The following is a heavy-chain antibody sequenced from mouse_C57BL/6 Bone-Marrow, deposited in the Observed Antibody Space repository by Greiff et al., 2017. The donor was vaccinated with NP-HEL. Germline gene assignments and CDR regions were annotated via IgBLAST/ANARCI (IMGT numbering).Heavy chain of an antibody. V-gene: IGHV1-55*01. D-gene: IGHD1-1*01. Sequence: QVQLQQPGAELVKPGASVKMSCKASGYTFTSYWITWVKQRPGQGLEWIGDIYPGSGSTNYNEKFKSKATLTVDTSSSTAYMQLSSLTSEDSAVYHCAGIPAYYYGSSYWYFDYWGQGTTLTVSS. CDR1: GYTFTSYW. CDR3: AGIPAYYYGSSYWYFDY. CDR2: IYPGSGST. J-gene: IGHJ2*01.